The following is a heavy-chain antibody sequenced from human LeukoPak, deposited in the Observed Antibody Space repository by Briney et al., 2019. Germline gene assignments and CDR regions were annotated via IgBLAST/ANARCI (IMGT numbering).Heavy chain of an antibody. CDR3: ARQLLWFGEYAY. J-gene: IGHJ4*02. D-gene: IGHD3-10*01. CDR1: GDSISTSNSY. Sequence: SETLSLTCTVSGDSISTSNSYWGWIRQPPGKGLEWIGSIYYSGNTYYNASLKSRVTISVDTSKNQFSLKLSSVTAADTAVYYCARQLLWFGEYAYWGQGTLVTVSS. V-gene: IGHV4-39*01. CDR2: IYYSGNT.